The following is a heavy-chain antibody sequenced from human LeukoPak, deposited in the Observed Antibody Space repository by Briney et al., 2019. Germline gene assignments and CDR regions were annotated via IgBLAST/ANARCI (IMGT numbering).Heavy chain of an antibody. J-gene: IGHJ5*02. V-gene: IGHV3-33*06. CDR1: GFTFSSYG. Sequence: GRSLRLFCAASGFTFSSYGMHWVRQAPGKGLEWVAVIWYDGSNKYYADSVKGRFTISRDNSKNTLYLQMNSLRAEDTAVYYCAKDTGWFDPWGQGTLVTVSS. CDR2: IWYDGSNK. CDR3: AKDTGWFDP. D-gene: IGHD2-8*02.